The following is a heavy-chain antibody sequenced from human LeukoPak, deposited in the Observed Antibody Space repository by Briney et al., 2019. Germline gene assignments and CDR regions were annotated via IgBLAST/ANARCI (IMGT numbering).Heavy chain of an antibody. CDR3: ARDCPYSSGWPSWDY. CDR1: GFTFSSYS. V-gene: IGHV3-7*01. J-gene: IGHJ4*02. Sequence: GGSLRLSCAASGFTFSSYSMNWVRQAPGKGLEWVANIKQDGSEKYYVDSVKGRFTISRDNAKNSLYLQMNSLRAEDTAVYYCARDCPYSSGWPSWDYWGQGTLVTVSS. CDR2: IKQDGSEK. D-gene: IGHD6-19*01.